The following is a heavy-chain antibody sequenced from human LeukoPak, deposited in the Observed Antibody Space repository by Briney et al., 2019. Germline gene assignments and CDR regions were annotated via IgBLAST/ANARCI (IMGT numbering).Heavy chain of an antibody. CDR1: GFTFSSYA. CDR3: AKDLRMYYYDSSGYPFALDY. D-gene: IGHD3-22*01. CDR2: ISGSGGST. V-gene: IGHV3-23*01. J-gene: IGHJ4*02. Sequence: QPGGSLRLSCAASGFTFSSYAMSWVRQAPGKGLEWVSAISGSGGSTYYADSVKGRFTISRDNSKNTLYLQMNSLRAEDTAVYYCAKDLRMYYYDSSGYPFALDYWGQGTLVTVSS.